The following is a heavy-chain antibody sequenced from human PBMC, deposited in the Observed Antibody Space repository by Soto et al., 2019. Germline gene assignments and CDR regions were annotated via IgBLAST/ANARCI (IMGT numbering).Heavy chain of an antibody. CDR1: GFTFSSYG. Sequence: GGSLRLSCAASGFTFSSYGMHWVRQAPGKGLEWVAVISYDGSNKYYADSVKGRFTISRDNSKNTLYLQMNSLRAEDTAVYYCAKDGGLVRGVIALFYYYYYGMDVWGQGTTVTVSS. V-gene: IGHV3-30*18. D-gene: IGHD3-10*01. CDR2: ISYDGSNK. J-gene: IGHJ6*02. CDR3: AKDGGLVRGVIALFYYYYYGMDV.